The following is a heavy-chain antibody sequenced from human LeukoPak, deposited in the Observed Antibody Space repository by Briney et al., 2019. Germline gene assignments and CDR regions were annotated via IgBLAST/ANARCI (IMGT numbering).Heavy chain of an antibody. D-gene: IGHD3-22*01. CDR1: GFSLTNYGVG. J-gene: IGHJ4*02. Sequence: ASGPTLANPTQTLTLTCTFSGFSLTNYGVGVGWIRQPPGEVLEWLAFIYWDDDKRYSPSLESRLTITKDTSKNQVVLTLTNMDPVDTATYYCAHRSYYYDASGYYFFDYWGQGTLVTVSS. V-gene: IGHV2-5*02. CDR3: AHRSYYYDASGYYFFDY. CDR2: IYWDDDK.